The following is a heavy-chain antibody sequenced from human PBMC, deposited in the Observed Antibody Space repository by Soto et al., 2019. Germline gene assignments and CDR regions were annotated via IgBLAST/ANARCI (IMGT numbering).Heavy chain of an antibody. CDR2: ISYDGSNK. J-gene: IGHJ4*02. D-gene: IGHD3-9*01. Sequence: GGSLRLSCAASGFTFSSYAMHWVRQAPGKGLEWVAVISYDGSNKYYADSVKGRFTISRDNSKNTRYLQMNSLRAEDTAVYYCARDRTTYYDILTGLNYWGQGTLVTVSS. CDR3: ARDRTTYYDILTGLNY. CDR1: GFTFSSYA. V-gene: IGHV3-30-3*01.